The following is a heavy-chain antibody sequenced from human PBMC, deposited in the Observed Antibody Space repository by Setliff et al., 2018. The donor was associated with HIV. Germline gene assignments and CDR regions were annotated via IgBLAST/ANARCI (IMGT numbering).Heavy chain of an antibody. V-gene: IGHV1-3*04. J-gene: IGHJ4*02. D-gene: IGHD6-13*01. CDR2: LRTGTGDT. CDR1: GYTFTSYS. Sequence: VASVKVSCKASGYTFTSYSMHWVRQAPGQRLEWMGWLRTGTGDTSYSVKFQGRLTITRDTSANTAYMELSNLRSEDTAVYYCVRRATAAEVFDYWGQGILVTVSS. CDR3: VRRATAAEVFDY.